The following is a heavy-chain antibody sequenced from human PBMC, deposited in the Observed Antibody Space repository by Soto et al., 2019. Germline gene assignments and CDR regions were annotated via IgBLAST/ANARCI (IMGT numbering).Heavy chain of an antibody. CDR2: ISGSGGST. CDR1: GFTFSSYA. J-gene: IGHJ5*02. CDR3: AKDSGGNDFWSGYTTNNWFDP. V-gene: IGHV3-23*01. D-gene: IGHD3-3*01. Sequence: GGSLRLSCAASGFTFSSYAMSWVRQAPGKGLEWVSAISGSGGSTYYADSVKGRFTISRDNSKNTLYLQMNSLRAEDTAVYYCAKDSGGNDFWSGYTTNNWFDPWGQGTLVTVSS.